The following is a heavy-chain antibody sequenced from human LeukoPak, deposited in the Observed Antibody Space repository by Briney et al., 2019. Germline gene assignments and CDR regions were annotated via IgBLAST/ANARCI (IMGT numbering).Heavy chain of an antibody. D-gene: IGHD3-22*01. Sequence: ASVKVSCKASGYTFTSYAMHWVRQAPGQRLEWMGWINAGNGNTKYSQKFQGRVTITRDTSASTAYKELSSLRSEDTAVYYCARMGGYDSSGYLDYWGQGTLVTVSS. J-gene: IGHJ4*02. CDR1: GYTFTSYA. CDR2: INAGNGNT. V-gene: IGHV1-3*01. CDR3: ARMGGYDSSGYLDY.